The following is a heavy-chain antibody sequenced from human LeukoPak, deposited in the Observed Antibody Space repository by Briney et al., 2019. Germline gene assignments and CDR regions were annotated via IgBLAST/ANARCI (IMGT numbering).Heavy chain of an antibody. CDR3: AILHSSGWSSY. J-gene: IGHJ4*02. CDR1: GGSFSGYY. V-gene: IGHV4-34*01. CDR2: INHGRST. Sequence: SETLSLTCAVYGGSFSGYYWSWIRQPPGKGLEWIGEINHGRSTNYNPSLKSRVTISVDTSKNQFSLKLSSVTAADTAVYYCAILHSSGWSSYWGQGTLVTVSS. D-gene: IGHD6-19*01.